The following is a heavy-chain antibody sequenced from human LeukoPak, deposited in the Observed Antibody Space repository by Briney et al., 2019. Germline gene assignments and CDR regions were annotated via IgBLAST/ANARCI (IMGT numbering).Heavy chain of an antibody. CDR1: GYTFTSYG. Sequence: ASVKVSCKASGYTFTSYGISWVRQAPGQGLEWMGWISAYNGNTNYAQKLQGRVTMTTDTSTSTAYMELRSLRSDDTAVYYCARAHSGSHVVDAFDIWGQGTMVTVSS. J-gene: IGHJ3*02. V-gene: IGHV1-18*01. D-gene: IGHD5-12*01. CDR3: ARAHSGSHVVDAFDI. CDR2: ISAYNGNT.